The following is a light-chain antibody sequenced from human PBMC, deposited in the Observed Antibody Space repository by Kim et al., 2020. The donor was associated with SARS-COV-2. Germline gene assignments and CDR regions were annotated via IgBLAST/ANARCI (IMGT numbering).Light chain of an antibody. V-gene: IGKV3-20*01. J-gene: IGKJ2*01. CDR3: QQYSTSLYT. Sequence: EIVLTQSPDTLSLSPGERATLSSRASQSVTSNYLAWYRQKPGQAPRLLIYGASSRATGIPDRFSASGSGTDFTLTISILEPEDFAVYYCQQYSTSLYTFGQGTKLEIK. CDR1: QSVTSNY. CDR2: GAS.